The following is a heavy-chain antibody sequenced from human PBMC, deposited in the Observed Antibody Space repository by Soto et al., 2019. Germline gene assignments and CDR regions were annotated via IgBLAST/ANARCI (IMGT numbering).Heavy chain of an antibody. D-gene: IGHD6-6*01. V-gene: IGHV3-73*01. Sequence: GGSLRLSCAASGFTFSGSAMHWVRQASGKGLEWVGRIRSKANSYATAYAASVKGRFTISRDDSKNTAYLQMNSLKTEDTAVYYCTRAYDSSSNYYYYYMDVWGKGTTVTVSS. CDR3: TRAYDSSSNYYYYYMDV. J-gene: IGHJ6*03. CDR2: IRSKANSYAT. CDR1: GFTFSGSA.